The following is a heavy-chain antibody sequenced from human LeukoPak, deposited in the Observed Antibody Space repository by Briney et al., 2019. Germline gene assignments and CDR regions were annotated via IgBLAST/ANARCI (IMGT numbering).Heavy chain of an antibody. Sequence: GASVKVSCKASGYTFTSYDINWVRQATGQGLEWMGWMNPNSGNKGYAQKFQGRVTMTRNTSISTAYMELSSLRSEDTAVYYCTKGQLVDFYYYYVDVWGNGTTVTVSS. V-gene: IGHV1-8*01. CDR3: TKGQLVDFYYYYVDV. CDR1: GYTFTSYD. D-gene: IGHD1-1*01. CDR2: MNPNSGNK. J-gene: IGHJ6*03.